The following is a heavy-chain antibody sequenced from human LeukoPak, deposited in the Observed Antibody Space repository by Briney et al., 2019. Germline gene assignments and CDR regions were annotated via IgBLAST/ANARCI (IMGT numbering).Heavy chain of an antibody. CDR2: INAGNGNK. Sequence: ASVKVSCKASGYTFTSYAMHWVRQAPGQRLEWMGWINAGNGNKKYSQKFQGRVTITRDTPASTAYMELSSLRSEDTAVYYCARDLPRYCSSTSCQGNYWGQGTLVTVSS. CDR1: GYTFTSYA. V-gene: IGHV1-3*01. D-gene: IGHD2-2*01. J-gene: IGHJ4*02. CDR3: ARDLPRYCSSTSCQGNY.